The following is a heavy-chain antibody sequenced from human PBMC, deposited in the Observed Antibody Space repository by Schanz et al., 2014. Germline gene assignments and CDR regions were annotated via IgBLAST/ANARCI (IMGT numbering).Heavy chain of an antibody. J-gene: IGHJ4*02. CDR2: IRSRAYGGTT. CDR1: GFRFADYA. V-gene: IGHV3-49*04. CDR3: SRIFGDFYVSGSPY. D-gene: IGHD3-10*01. Sequence: EVQMVESGGGLVQPGRSLRLSCTASGFRFADYAINWVRQAPGKGLEWVGFIRSRAYGGTTQSAASVRGRFTFSRDDVKSIAYLEMNSLKTEDTALYYCSRIFGDFYVSGSPYWGQGTLVTVSS.